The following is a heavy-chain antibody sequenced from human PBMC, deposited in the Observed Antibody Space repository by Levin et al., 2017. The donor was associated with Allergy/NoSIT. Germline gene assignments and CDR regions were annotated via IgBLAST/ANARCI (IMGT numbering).Heavy chain of an antibody. V-gene: IGHV4-30-2*01. CDR1: GGSIRSGGYS. D-gene: IGHD3-22*01. CDR3: ARENPGSSGYYYLDY. CDR2: IYHSGST. Sequence: SQTLSLTCAVSGGSIRSGGYSWSWIRQPPGKGLEWIGYIYHSGSTYYNPSLKSRVTISVDRSKNQFSLKLSSVTAADTAVYYCARENPGSSGYYYLDYWGQGTLVTVSS. J-gene: IGHJ4*02.